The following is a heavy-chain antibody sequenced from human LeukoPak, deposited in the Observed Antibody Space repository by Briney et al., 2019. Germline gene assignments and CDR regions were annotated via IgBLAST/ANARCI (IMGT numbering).Heavy chain of an antibody. CDR2: INPNSGGT. V-gene: IGHV1-2*02. J-gene: IGHJ4*02. Sequence: ASVKVSCKASGYTFTGYYMHWVRQAPGQGLEWTGWINPNSGGTNYAQKFQGRVTMTRDTSISTAYMELSRLRSDDTAVYYCASITMVRGAPDYWGQGTLVTVSS. CDR1: GYTFTGYY. CDR3: ASITMVRGAPDY. D-gene: IGHD3-10*01.